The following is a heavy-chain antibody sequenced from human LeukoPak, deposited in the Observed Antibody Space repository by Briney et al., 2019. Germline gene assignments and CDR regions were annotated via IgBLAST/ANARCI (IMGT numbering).Heavy chain of an antibody. CDR3: ARRGDYYGSGSYSAVD. CDR1: GGSFSGYC. CDR2: INHSGST. V-gene: IGHV4-34*01. D-gene: IGHD3-10*01. J-gene: IGHJ4*02. Sequence: SSETLSLTCAVYGGSFSGYCWSWIRQPPGKGLEWIGEINHSGSTNYNPSLKSRVTISVDTSKNQFSLKLSSVTAADTAVYYCARRGDYYGSGSYSAVDWGQGTLVTVSS.